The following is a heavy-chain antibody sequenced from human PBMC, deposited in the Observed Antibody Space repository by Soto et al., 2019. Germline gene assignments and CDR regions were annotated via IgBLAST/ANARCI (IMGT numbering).Heavy chain of an antibody. J-gene: IGHJ5*02. CDR1: GYNLNSYT. Sequence: QVQLVQSGAEVKKPGASVKVSCKASGYNLNSYTISWVRQAPGQGLEWMGRISAYNGNTNYAQKLQGRGTMTTDTSTSTAYMELRSLRSDDTAVYHCARVVGALGHWFDPWGQGTLVTVSS. V-gene: IGHV1-18*01. CDR2: ISAYNGNT. D-gene: IGHD1-26*01. CDR3: ARVVGALGHWFDP.